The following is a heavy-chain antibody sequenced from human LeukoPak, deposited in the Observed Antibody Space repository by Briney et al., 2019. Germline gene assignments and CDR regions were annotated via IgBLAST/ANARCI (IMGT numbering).Heavy chain of an antibody. D-gene: IGHD2-8*02. Sequence: GGSLRLSCAASGFTFSSYAMSWVRQAPGKGLEWVSAISGSGGSTYYADSVQGRFSISRHLSKNTVDLQMNNQRLEDTAVYYCASWRSYWYYLDYWGRGTLVTVSS. CDR2: ISGSGGST. J-gene: IGHJ4*02. CDR3: ASWRSYWYYLDY. V-gene: IGHV3-23*01. CDR1: GFTFSSYA.